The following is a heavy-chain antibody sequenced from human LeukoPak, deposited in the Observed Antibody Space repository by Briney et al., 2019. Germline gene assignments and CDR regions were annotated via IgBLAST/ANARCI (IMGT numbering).Heavy chain of an antibody. Sequence: GGSLRLSCAASGFTVSSNYMSWVRQAPGKGLEWVSVIYSGGSTYYADSVKGRFTISRDNSKNSLYLQMNSLRAEDTALYYCAKGDGSGSFGWFDPWGQGTLVTVSS. J-gene: IGHJ5*02. D-gene: IGHD3-10*01. CDR1: GFTVSSNY. V-gene: IGHV3-53*05. CDR3: AKGDGSGSFGWFDP. CDR2: IYSGGST.